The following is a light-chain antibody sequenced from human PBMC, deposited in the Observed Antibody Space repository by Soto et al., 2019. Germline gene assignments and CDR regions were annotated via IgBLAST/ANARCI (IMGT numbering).Light chain of an antibody. CDR2: DAS. V-gene: IGKV3-11*01. CDR1: QSITNY. Sequence: EIVLTQSPATLSLSPGERAILSCRASQSITNYLAWYQQKPGQAPRLLIYDASNRATGIPARFSGRGSGTDFTLTISGLEPEDFAVYYCQQRSRWPPVTFGGGTKVEIK. CDR3: QQRSRWPPVT. J-gene: IGKJ4*01.